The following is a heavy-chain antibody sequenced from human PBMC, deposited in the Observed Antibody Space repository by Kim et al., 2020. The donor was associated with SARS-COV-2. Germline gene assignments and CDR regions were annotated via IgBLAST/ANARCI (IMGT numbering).Heavy chain of an antibody. Sequence: ASVKVSCKASGYTFTSYAMNWVRQAPGQGLEWMGWINTNTGNPTYAQGFTGRFVFSLDTSVSTAYLQISSLKAEDTAVYYCARDRRTTIFGVVIITTNWFDPWGQGTLVTVSS. CDR2: INTNTGNP. D-gene: IGHD3-3*01. J-gene: IGHJ5*02. V-gene: IGHV7-4-1*02. CDR3: ARDRRTTIFGVVIITTNWFDP. CDR1: GYTFTSYA.